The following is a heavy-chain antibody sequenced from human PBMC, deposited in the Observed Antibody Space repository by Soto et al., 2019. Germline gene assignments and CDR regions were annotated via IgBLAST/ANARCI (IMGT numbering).Heavy chain of an antibody. Sequence: SLTCTVSGGSVSSGRSYWSWIRQPPGKGLEWIGYIYYSGSTNYNPSLKSRVTISVDTSKNQFSLKLSSVTAADTAVYYCARSQTSGWYYFDYWGQGTLVTVSS. CDR1: GGSVSSGRSY. CDR2: IYYSGST. V-gene: IGHV4-61*01. J-gene: IGHJ4*02. D-gene: IGHD6-19*01. CDR3: ARSQTSGWYYFDY.